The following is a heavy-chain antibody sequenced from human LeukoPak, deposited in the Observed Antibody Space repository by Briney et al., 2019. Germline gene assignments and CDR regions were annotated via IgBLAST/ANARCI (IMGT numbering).Heavy chain of an antibody. Sequence: PGGSLRLSCVASGFTFSRYWMHWVRQAPGKGLVWVSRINSDGRSTNYADSVKGRFTISRDNAKNSLYLQMNSLRAEDTAVYYCARDQWGQQLGDFDYWGQGTLVTVSS. CDR3: ARDQWGQQLGDFDY. CDR2: INSDGRST. V-gene: IGHV3-74*01. CDR1: GFTFSRYW. D-gene: IGHD6-13*01. J-gene: IGHJ4*02.